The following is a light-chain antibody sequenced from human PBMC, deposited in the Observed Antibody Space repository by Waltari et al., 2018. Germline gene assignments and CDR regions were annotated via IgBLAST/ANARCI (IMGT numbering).Light chain of an antibody. J-gene: IGKJ4*01. V-gene: IGKV3D-20*01. CDR3: QQYGESPPLT. CDR1: QSVGSTY. CDR2: DTS. Sequence: EIVLTQSPATLSLSPGERATLSCGASQSVGSTYLAWYQHKPGLAPGLLIYDTSRRATGIPYRFSGSGSGTDFTLTISRLEPEDFAVYYCQQYGESPPLTFGGGTKVEIK.